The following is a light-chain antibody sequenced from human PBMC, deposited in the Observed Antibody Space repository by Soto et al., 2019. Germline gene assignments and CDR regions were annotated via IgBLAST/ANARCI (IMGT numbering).Light chain of an antibody. CDR1: QAVSTW. Sequence: IQMTQSPSSVSASVGDTVTITCRASQAVSTWLAWYQQKPGGAPKLLIYAASTLQSGVPSRFSGSGSGTDFTLTIRSLQPEDFATYYCQQGASFPRTFGGGTKVDIK. J-gene: IGKJ4*01. CDR3: QQGASFPRT. CDR2: AAS. V-gene: IGKV1-12*01.